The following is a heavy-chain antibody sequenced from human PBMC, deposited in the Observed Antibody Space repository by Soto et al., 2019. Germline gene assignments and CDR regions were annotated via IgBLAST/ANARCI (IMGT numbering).Heavy chain of an antibody. CDR2: ISHDATNK. J-gene: IGHJ4*02. Sequence: QVQLVESGGGVAQPGRSLRLSCVVSGFSLTDSVWHWVRQAPDKGLEWVAHISHDATNKQYGDSVKGRFTISRDTSANTVYMEMSSLRAEDTSVYYWARVGFSSGRAGGFDYWGQGSLVTVSS. V-gene: IGHV3-30*04. CDR1: GFSLTDSV. D-gene: IGHD6-19*01. CDR3: ARVGFSSGRAGGFDY.